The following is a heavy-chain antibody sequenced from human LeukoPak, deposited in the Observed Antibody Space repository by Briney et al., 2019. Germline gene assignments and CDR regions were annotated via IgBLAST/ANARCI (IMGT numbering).Heavy chain of an antibody. CDR2: ISWDSGSI. Sequence: PGGSLRLSCAASGFTFSGYGMHWVRQAPGEGLEWVAGISWDSGSICYADSVKGRFTISRDNSKNSLYLQMNSLRAEDTALYYCAKGYCSGCTCQTDYWGQGTLVTASS. J-gene: IGHJ4*02. V-gene: IGHV3-9*01. CDR3: AKGYCSGCTCQTDY. CDR1: GFTFSGYG. D-gene: IGHD2-15*01.